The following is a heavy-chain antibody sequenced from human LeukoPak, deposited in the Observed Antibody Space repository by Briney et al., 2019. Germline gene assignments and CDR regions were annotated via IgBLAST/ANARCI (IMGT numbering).Heavy chain of an antibody. Sequence: GGSLRLSCAASGFTFSSYWMHWVRQAPGKGLVWVSRINSDGSSTSYADSVKGRFTISRDNAKNTLYLQMNSLRAEDTAVYYCARHTRGDYFDHWGQGTVVTVSS. CDR3: ARHTRGDYFDH. V-gene: IGHV3-74*01. J-gene: IGHJ4*02. CDR2: INSDGSST. CDR1: GFTFSSYW. D-gene: IGHD5-18*01.